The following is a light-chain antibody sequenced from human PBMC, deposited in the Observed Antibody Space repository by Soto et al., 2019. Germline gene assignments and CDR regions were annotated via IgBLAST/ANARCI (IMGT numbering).Light chain of an antibody. CDR3: QQFDSVPCT. Sequence: IQMTQSPSSLSASVGDRVTITCQASQDITNYLIWYQQKPGKAPKVLIYDASSLGTGVSSRFSGSGSGTHFTLTISSLQHEDIATYYCQQFDSVPCTFGQGTKLEIK. CDR2: DAS. J-gene: IGKJ2*02. V-gene: IGKV1-33*01. CDR1: QDITNY.